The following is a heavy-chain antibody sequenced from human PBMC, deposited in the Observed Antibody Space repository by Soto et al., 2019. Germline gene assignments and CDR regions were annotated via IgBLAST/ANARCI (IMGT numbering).Heavy chain of an antibody. V-gene: IGHV3-21*01. D-gene: IGHD3-22*01. J-gene: IGHJ4*02. CDR3: ARDNDNYYDSSGYYFVY. Sequence: PGGSLRLSCAASGFTFSSYSMNWVRQAPGKGLEWVSSISSSSSYIYYADSVKGRFTISRDNAKNSLYLQMNSLRAEDTAVYYCARDNDNYYDSSGYYFVYWGQGTLVTVSS. CDR2: ISSSSSYI. CDR1: GFTFSSYS.